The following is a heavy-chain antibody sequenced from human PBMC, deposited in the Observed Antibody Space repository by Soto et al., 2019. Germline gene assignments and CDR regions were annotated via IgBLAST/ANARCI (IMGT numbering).Heavy chain of an antibody. CDR1: GYSFTSYW. V-gene: IGHV5-51*01. CDR3: ARHKVSEAAASPGMDV. D-gene: IGHD6-13*01. J-gene: IGHJ6*02. Sequence: EVQLVQSGAEVKKPGESLKISCKGSGYSFTSYWIGWVRQMPGKGLEWMGIIYPGDSDTRYSPSSQGQVTISADKSISTAYLQWSSLKASDTAMYYCARHKVSEAAASPGMDVWGQGTTVTVSS. CDR2: IYPGDSDT.